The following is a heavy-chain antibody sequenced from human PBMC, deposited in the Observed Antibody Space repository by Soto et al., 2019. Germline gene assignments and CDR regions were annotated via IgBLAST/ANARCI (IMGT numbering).Heavy chain of an antibody. V-gene: IGHV1-2*02. CDR3: ARAPVDGSGIYYYGMHG. CDR1: GYTFTGYY. Sequence: ATVKVSCKSSGYTFTGYYMHWVRQAPGQGLEWMGWINPNSGGTNYAQKFQGRVTMTRDTSISTAYMELSRLRSDDTAVYYCARAPVDGSGIYYYGMHGRGQGSTVTV. CDR2: INPNSGGT. D-gene: IGHD3-10*01. J-gene: IGHJ6*02.